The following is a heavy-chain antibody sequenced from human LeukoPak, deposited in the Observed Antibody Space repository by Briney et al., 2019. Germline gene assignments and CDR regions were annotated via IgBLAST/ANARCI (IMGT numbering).Heavy chain of an antibody. Sequence: PSETLSLTCAVYGGSLSGYYWSWIRQPPGKGLEWIGEINHSGSTNYNPSLKSRVTISVDTSKNQFSLKLSSVTAADTAVYYCARMVQWWFAGFDYWGQGTLVTVSS. CDR2: INHSGST. J-gene: IGHJ4*02. D-gene: IGHD2-15*01. CDR3: ARMVQWWFAGFDY. V-gene: IGHV4-34*01. CDR1: GGSLSGYY.